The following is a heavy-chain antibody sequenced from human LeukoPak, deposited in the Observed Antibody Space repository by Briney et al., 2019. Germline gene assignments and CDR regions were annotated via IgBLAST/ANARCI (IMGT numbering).Heavy chain of an antibody. CDR1: GYTFTSYG. Sequence: ASVKVSCKASGYTFTSYGISWVRQAPGQGLEWMGWISAYNGNTNYAQKLQGRVTMTTDTSTSTAYMELRSLRSDDTAVYYCARVSLDYGDSYWYFDLWGRGTLVTISS. CDR3: ARVSLDYGDSYWYFDL. V-gene: IGHV1-18*01. CDR2: ISAYNGNT. D-gene: IGHD4-17*01. J-gene: IGHJ2*01.